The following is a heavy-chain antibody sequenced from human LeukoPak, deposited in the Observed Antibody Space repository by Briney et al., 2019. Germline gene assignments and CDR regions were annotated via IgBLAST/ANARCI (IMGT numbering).Heavy chain of an antibody. V-gene: IGHV4-59*01. CDR2: IYFSGSST. CDR1: GGSMSGFF. J-gene: IGHJ6*02. CDR3: ARTSRHYYGSGSNLTPWPAGMDV. D-gene: IGHD3-10*01. Sequence: PSETLSLTCTVSGGSMSGFFWTWIRQPPGKELEWIGSIYFSGSSTKYNPSLKSRLTISVDTSTSQFSLKLNSATAADTAVYYCARTSRHYYGSGSNLTPWPAGMDVWGQGTTVTVSS.